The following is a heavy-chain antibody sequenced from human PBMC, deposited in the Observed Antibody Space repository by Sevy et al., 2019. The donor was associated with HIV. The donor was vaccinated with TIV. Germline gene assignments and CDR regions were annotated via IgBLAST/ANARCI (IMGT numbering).Heavy chain of an antibody. Sequence: ASVKVSCKASGYTFTSYDINWVRQATGQGLEWMGWMNPNSGNTGYAQKFQGRVTMTRNTSISTAYMELSSLRSEDTAVYYCVRGPNYYDSSGYAFDIWGQGTMVTVSS. J-gene: IGHJ3*02. D-gene: IGHD3-22*01. CDR2: MNPNSGNT. V-gene: IGHV1-8*01. CDR1: GYTFTSYD. CDR3: VRGPNYYDSSGYAFDI.